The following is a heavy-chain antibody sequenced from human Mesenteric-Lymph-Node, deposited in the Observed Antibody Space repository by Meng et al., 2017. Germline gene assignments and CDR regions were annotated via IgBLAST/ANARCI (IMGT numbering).Heavy chain of an antibody. CDR1: GFTFSSYE. J-gene: IGHJ3*02. D-gene: IGHD2-2*01. CDR2: IYSGGST. CDR3: ASPAALDAFDI. Sequence: GESLKISCAASGFTFSSYEMNWVRQAPGKGLEWVSVIYSGGSTYYADSVKGRFTISRDNSKNTLYLQMNSLRAEDTAVYYCASPAALDAFDIWGQGKMVTGSS. V-gene: IGHV3-53*01.